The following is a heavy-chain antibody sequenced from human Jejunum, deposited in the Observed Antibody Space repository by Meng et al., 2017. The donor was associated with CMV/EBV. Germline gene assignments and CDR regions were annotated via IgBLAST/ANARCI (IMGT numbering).Heavy chain of an antibody. J-gene: IGHJ4*02. CDR1: EFTFSSYC. V-gene: IGHV3-74*01. CDR2: INGDGNTT. CDR3: ANTKYSGTYFDF. Sequence: ASEFTFSSYCLHWVRQVPGKGLVWVSRINGDGNTTAYADSVQGRFTISRDNAQNTLYLQMNSLTAEDTGVYYCANTKYSGTYFDFWGQGTRVTVSS. D-gene: IGHD1-26*01.